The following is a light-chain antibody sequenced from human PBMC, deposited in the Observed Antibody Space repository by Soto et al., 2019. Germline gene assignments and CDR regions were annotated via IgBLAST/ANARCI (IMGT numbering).Light chain of an antibody. CDR2: GAS. CDR1: QSVGSTY. Sequence: EILFTQSPGTLSLSPGERGTLSCRASQSVGSTYLAWYQQKSGQAPRLLIYGASSRDTGIPDRFSGSGSGTDFTLTISRLEPEDFEVYYCQQYEKSPKTFGQGTKVDIK. V-gene: IGKV3-20*01. CDR3: QQYEKSPKT. J-gene: IGKJ1*01.